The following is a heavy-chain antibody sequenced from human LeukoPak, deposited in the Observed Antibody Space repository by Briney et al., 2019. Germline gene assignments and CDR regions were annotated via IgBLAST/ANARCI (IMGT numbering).Heavy chain of an antibody. CDR1: GVSVSSGTYY. J-gene: IGHJ4*02. CDR2: IYTSGST. Sequence: PSETLSLTCTVSGVSVSSGTYYWTWIRRPPGKGLEWIGNIYTSGSTNYSPSLKSRLTISLDTSKNQFSLKLSSVTAADTAVYYCARMAYYYDSDGYSQLDYWGQGTLVTVSS. CDR3: ARMAYYYDSDGYSQLDY. D-gene: IGHD3-22*01. V-gene: IGHV4-61*01.